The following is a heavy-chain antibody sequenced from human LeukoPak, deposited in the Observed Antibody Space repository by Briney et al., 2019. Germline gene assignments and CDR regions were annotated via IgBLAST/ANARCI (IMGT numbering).Heavy chain of an antibody. V-gene: IGHV3-23*01. J-gene: IGHJ1*01. D-gene: IGHD2-2*01. CDR1: GFTFSSYA. CDR2: ISGSGGST. CDR3: AKVPVVPAARGSWPPWYFQH. Sequence: GGSLRLSCAASGFTFSSYAMSWVRQAPGKGLEWVSAISGSGGSTYYADSVKGRFTISRDNSKNTLYLQMNSLRAEDTAVYYCAKVPVVPAARGSWPPWYFQHWGQGTLVTVSS.